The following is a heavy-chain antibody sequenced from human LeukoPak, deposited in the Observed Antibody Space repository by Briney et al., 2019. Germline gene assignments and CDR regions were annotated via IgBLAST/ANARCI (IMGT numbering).Heavy chain of an antibody. Sequence: SQTLSLTCAISGDSVSSNSAAWNWIRQSPSRGLEWLGRTYYRSKWYNDYAVSVKSRITIKPDTSKNQFSLKLSSLTAADTAVYYCARVHIDKYYYDETTNFDIWGQGTLVTVSS. CDR2: TYYRSKWYN. D-gene: IGHD3-22*01. CDR3: ARVHIDKYYYDETTNFDI. CDR1: GDSVSSNSAA. V-gene: IGHV6-1*01. J-gene: IGHJ3*02.